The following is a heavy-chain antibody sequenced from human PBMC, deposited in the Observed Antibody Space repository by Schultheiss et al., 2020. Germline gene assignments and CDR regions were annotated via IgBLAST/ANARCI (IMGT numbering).Heavy chain of an antibody. V-gene: IGHV4-34*01. Sequence: SETLSLTCAVYGGSFSGYYWSWIRQPPGKGLEWIGEINHSGSTNYNPSLKSRVTISVDTSKNQFSLKLSSVTAADTAVYYCAKQFPPQYYYGSGFDYWGQGTLVTVSS. CDR2: INHSGST. D-gene: IGHD3-10*01. CDR1: GGSFSGYY. J-gene: IGHJ4*02. CDR3: AKQFPPQYYYGSGFDY.